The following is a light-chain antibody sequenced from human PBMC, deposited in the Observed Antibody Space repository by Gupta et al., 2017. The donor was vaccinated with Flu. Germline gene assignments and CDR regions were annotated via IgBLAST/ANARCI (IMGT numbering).Light chain of an antibody. J-gene: IGKJ1*01. V-gene: IGKV2-30*01. CDR2: KDS. CDR1: QSLGYRDGNTN. Sequence: DLVMTQSPSPLPVTLGQPAFISCRTSQSLGYRDGNTNLNWFQQRPGQAPRRLIHKDSNRDFGVPDRFSGSGSGSEFALTISGGEAEAVGIYYCKQRKHCPWAFGQGTKVEIK. CDR3: KQRKHCPWA.